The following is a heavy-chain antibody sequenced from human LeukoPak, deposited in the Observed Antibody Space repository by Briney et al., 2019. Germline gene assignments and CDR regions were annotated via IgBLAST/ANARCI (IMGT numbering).Heavy chain of an antibody. Sequence: SETLSLTCTVSGGSISSYYWSWIRQPPGKGLEWIGYIYYSGSTSYNPSLKSRVTISVDTSKNQFSLKLTSVTAADTAVYYCARVSPTYLTHYFDYWGQGTLVTVSS. CDR2: IYYSGST. J-gene: IGHJ4*02. D-gene: IGHD4-23*01. CDR1: GGSISSYY. V-gene: IGHV4-59*01. CDR3: ARVSPTYLTHYFDY.